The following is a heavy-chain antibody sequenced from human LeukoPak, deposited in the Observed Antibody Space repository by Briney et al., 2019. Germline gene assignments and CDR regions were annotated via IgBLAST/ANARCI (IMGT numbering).Heavy chain of an antibody. CDR3: ARRAGAYSHPYDY. Sequence: GGSLRLSCAASGFTFSSYWMSWVRQAPGKGLEWVSFIYSDNTHYSYSVKGRFTISRDNSKNTLYLQMYSLRAEDTAVYYCARRAGAYSHPYDYWGQGTLVTVSS. CDR1: GFTFSSYW. J-gene: IGHJ4*02. CDR2: IYSDNT. D-gene: IGHD4/OR15-4a*01. V-gene: IGHV3-53*01.